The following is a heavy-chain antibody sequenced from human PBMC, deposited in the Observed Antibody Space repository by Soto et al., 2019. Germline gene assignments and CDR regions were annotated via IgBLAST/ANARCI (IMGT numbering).Heavy chain of an antibody. CDR2: IIPIFGTA. CDR1: GGTFSSYA. Sequence: SVKVSCKASGGTFSSYAISWVRQAPGQGLEWMGGIIPIFGTANYAQKIQGRDKITADESTSTANKEQSNLRSEDTAVYYCARVAGSNYYYGMDVWGQGTTVTVSS. CDR3: ARVAGSNYYYGMDV. J-gene: IGHJ6*02. V-gene: IGHV1-69*13. D-gene: IGHD2-2*01.